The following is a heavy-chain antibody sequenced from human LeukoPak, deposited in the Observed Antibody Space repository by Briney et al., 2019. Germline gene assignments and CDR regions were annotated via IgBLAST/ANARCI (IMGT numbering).Heavy chain of an antibody. Sequence: AETLSLTCTVSGGSIGSTTYYWGWIHQPPGKELECIGSIYYSGSTYYNPSLKSRVTISLDTSKNQFSLKLSSVPAADMAVYYCARHKQSGTYYDAFDIWGQGTMVTVSS. J-gene: IGHJ3*02. D-gene: IGHD1-26*01. CDR3: ARHKQSGTYYDAFDI. V-gene: IGHV4-39*01. CDR2: IYYSGST. CDR1: GGSIGSTTYY.